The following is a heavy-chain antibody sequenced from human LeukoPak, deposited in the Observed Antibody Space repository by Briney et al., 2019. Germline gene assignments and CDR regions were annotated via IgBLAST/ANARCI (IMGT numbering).Heavy chain of an antibody. CDR2: IYYSGST. Sequence: SETLSLTCTVSGGSISSSSHYWGWIRQPPGKGLEWIGSIYYSGSTYYNPSLKSRVTISVDTSKNQFSLKLSSVTAADTAVYYCAREPITIFGVVTSVDYWGQGTLVTVSS. D-gene: IGHD3-3*01. V-gene: IGHV4-39*07. CDR3: AREPITIFGVVTSVDY. J-gene: IGHJ4*02. CDR1: GGSISSSSHY.